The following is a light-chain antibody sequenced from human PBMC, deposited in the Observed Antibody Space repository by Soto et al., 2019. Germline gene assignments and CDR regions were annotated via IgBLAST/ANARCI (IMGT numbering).Light chain of an antibody. J-gene: IGLJ1*01. V-gene: IGLV2-14*01. CDR2: EVS. CDR3: RSRGDSRTYV. Sequence: QSALTQPASVSGSPGQSITISCTGTSSDVGGYNYVSWYQQHPGNVPKLMIYEVSSRPAGVSNRFSGSKSGNTASLTISGLQAEDEADYYCRSRGDSRTYVFGTGTKLTVL. CDR1: SSDVGGYNY.